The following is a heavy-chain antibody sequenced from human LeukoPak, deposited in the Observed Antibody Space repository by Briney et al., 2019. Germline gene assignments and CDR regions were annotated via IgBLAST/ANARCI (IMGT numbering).Heavy chain of an antibody. J-gene: IGHJ4*02. Sequence: GVSLRLSCAASGFTFNRNAISWVRQAPGKGLEWVSTIGGSGDKTFYADSVKGRFTISRDNSKNMLYLQMSSLTGEDTALYYCVRRGDASSGWGDHDYWGQGALVTVSS. CDR2: IGGSGDKT. CDR3: VRRGDASSGWGDHDY. D-gene: IGHD6-19*01. V-gene: IGHV3-23*01. CDR1: GFTFNRNA.